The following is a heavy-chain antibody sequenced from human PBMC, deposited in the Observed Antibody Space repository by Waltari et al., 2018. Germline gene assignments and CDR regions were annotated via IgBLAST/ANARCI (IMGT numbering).Heavy chain of an antibody. CDR2: INPNSGGT. J-gene: IGHJ4*02. Sequence: QVQLVQSGAEVKKPGASVKLSCKASGYTFTGYYLHWVRRAPGQGLEWMGRINPNSGGTNYAQKFQGRVTMTRDTSISTAYMELSRLRSDDTAVYYCARDRLTGTSKFDYWGQGTLVTVSS. CDR3: ARDRLTGTSKFDY. D-gene: IGHD1-7*01. CDR1: GYTFTGYY. V-gene: IGHV1-2*06.